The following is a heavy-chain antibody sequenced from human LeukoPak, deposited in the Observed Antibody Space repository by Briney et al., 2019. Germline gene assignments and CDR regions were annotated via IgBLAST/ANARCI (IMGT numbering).Heavy chain of an antibody. Sequence: GGSLRLSCAASGFTFSSYGMHWVRQAPGKGLEWVAFIRYDGSNKYYADSVKGRFTISRDNAKNSLYLQMNSLRAEDTAVYYCARRGSGSYFKLDYWGQGTLVTVSS. V-gene: IGHV3-30*02. CDR2: IRYDGSNK. D-gene: IGHD3-10*01. CDR1: GFTFSSYG. CDR3: ARRGSGSYFKLDY. J-gene: IGHJ4*02.